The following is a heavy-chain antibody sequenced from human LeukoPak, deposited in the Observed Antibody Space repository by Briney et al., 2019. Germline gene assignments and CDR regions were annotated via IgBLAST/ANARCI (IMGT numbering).Heavy chain of an antibody. D-gene: IGHD5-18*01. CDR3: ARSFTAMGSPDY. V-gene: IGHV3-30-3*01. Sequence: GRSLRLSCAASGFTFSSYAMHWVRQAPGKGLEWVAVISYDGSNKYYADSVKGRFTISRDNSKNTLYLQMNSLRAEDTAVYYCARSFTAMGSPDYWGQGTLVTVSS. J-gene: IGHJ4*02. CDR2: ISYDGSNK. CDR1: GFTFSSYA.